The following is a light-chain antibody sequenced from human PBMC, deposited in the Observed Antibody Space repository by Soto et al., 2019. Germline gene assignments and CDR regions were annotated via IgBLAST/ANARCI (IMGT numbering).Light chain of an antibody. Sequence: DIQMTQSPSTLSASVGDRVTITCRATQSISSWLAWYQQKPGKAPKLLIYKASSLESGAPSRFSGSGSGTEYNLTISSLQPDDFATYDCQQYNSYSYTFGQGNKLYIK. J-gene: IGKJ2*01. CDR1: QSISSW. CDR2: KAS. V-gene: IGKV1-5*03. CDR3: QQYNSYSYT.